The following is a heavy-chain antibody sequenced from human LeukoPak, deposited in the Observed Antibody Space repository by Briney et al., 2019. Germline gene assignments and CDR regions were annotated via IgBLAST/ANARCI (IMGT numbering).Heavy chain of an antibody. CDR1: GFTFSSYA. D-gene: IGHD6-13*01. J-gene: IGHJ4*02. CDR2: ISYDGSNK. CDR3: ARVWAAAGTGYFDY. Sequence: QPGRSLRLSCAASGFTFSSYAMHWVRQAPGKGLEWVAVISYDGSNKYYADSVKGRFTISRDNSKNTLYLQMNSLRAEDTAVYYCARVWAAAGTGYFDYWGQGTLVTVSS. V-gene: IGHV3-30*01.